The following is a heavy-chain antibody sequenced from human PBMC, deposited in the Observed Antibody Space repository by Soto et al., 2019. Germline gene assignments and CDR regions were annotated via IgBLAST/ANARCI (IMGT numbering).Heavy chain of an antibody. CDR2: VYYSGST. CDR1: GGSTSSGGYY. V-gene: IGHV4-31*03. D-gene: IGHD2-15*01. J-gene: IGHJ5*02. CDR3: ARDAALKWFDP. Sequence: QVQLQESGPRLVKPSQTLSLTCTVSGGSTSSGGYYWSWIRQYPGKGLEWIGFVYYSGSTYYNPSLKSRVTISVDTSKKQFSLKLSSVTAADTAVYYCARDAALKWFDPWGQGTLVTVSS.